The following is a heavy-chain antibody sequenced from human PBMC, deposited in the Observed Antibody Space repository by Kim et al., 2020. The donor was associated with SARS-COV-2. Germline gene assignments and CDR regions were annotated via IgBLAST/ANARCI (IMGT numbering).Heavy chain of an antibody. Sequence: KSYTTEYAASVKGRFTISRDDSKNSLYLQMNSLKTEDTAVYYWTDVTGMDVWGQGTTVTVSS. J-gene: IGHJ6*02. CDR3: TDVTGMDV. V-gene: IGHV3-72*01. D-gene: IGHD4-4*01. CDR2: KSYTT.